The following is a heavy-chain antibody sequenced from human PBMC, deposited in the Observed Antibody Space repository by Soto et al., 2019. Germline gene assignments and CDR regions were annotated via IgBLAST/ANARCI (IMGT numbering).Heavy chain of an antibody. CDR2: MNPDSGKT. J-gene: IGHJ4*02. CDR1: GYTFTNHD. CDR3: AIYTTPFSYFDH. V-gene: IGHV1-8*01. Sequence: ASVKVSCKASGYTFTNHDNNWVRQASGEGLEWMGWMNPDSGKTEYVRKFQGRVTMNRDTSTDTAYMELIGLTSEDTAVYFCAIYTTPFSYFDHWCQGTQVTVSS. D-gene: IGHD2-15*01.